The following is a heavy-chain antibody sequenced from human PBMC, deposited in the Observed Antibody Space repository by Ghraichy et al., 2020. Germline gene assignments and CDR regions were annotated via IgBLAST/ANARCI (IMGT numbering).Heavy chain of an antibody. CDR1: GFNFARHW. V-gene: IGHV3-7*01. CDR2: IKSDGSDS. D-gene: IGHD4-17*01. J-gene: IGHJ4*02. Sequence: GGSLRLSCAASGFNFARHWMSWVRQVPGKGLEWVASIKSDGSDSFYVYSVRGRFTISRDNAENSVSLEMTSLRAEDTAIYYCARDPYGDYKYGGTDYWGRGTLVSVSS. CDR3: ARDPYGDYKYGGTDY.